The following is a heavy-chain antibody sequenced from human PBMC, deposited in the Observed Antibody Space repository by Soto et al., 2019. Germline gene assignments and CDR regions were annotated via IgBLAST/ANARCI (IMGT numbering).Heavy chain of an antibody. Sequence: EVQLLEAGGNLVQPGGSLRLSCAASGFTFHNYAMSWVRQAPGKGLERVSSINGPGDDTYYADSVKGRFTISRDNSKNTVFLHMHSLRAEDTALYFCAKKEEYDHVLGKSPLDWGQGTMVTVSS. J-gene: IGHJ3*01. CDR3: AKKEEYDHVLGKSPLD. V-gene: IGHV3-23*01. D-gene: IGHD3-16*01. CDR2: INGPGDDT. CDR1: GFTFHNYA.